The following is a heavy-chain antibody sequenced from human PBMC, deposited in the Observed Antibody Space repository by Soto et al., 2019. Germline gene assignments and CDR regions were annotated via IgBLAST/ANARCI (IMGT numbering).Heavy chain of an antibody. CDR2: MNPNSGNT. CDR1: GDTFTCKD. CDR3: ARERTVAGNDY. Sequence: PAKPSSKAPGDTFTCKDMNWARQATGQGLEWMGWMNPNSGNTGYAQKFQGRVTMTRNTSISTAYMELSSLRSEDTAVYYCARERTVAGNDYWGQGTLVTVSS. D-gene: IGHD6-19*01. J-gene: IGHJ4*02. V-gene: IGHV1-8*01.